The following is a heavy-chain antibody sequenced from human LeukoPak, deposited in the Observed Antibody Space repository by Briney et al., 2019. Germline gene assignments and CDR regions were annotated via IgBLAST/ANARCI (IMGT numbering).Heavy chain of an antibody. J-gene: IGHJ6*03. CDR2: ISSSGSTI. V-gene: IGHV3-11*04. Sequence: PGGSLRLSCAASGFTFSDYYMSWIRQAPGKGLEWVSYISSSGSTIYYADSVKGRFTISRDNAKNSLYLQMNSLRAEDTAVYYCARIGQMTITMVRGVHFYYMDVWGKGTTVTISS. CDR1: GFTFSDYY. CDR3: ARIGQMTITMVRGVHFYYMDV. D-gene: IGHD3-10*01.